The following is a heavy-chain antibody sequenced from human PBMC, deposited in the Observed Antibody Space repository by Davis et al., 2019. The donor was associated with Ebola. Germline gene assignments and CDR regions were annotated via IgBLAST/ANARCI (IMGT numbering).Heavy chain of an antibody. J-gene: IGHJ4*02. D-gene: IGHD6-19*01. CDR1: GFTFSRYW. CDR3: ARAPAGRWQWPGTACDY. V-gene: IGHV3-74*01. Sequence: GESLKISCAASGFTFSRYWMHWVRQAPGKGLVWVSRINSDGSSTSYADSVKGRFTISRDNAKNSLYLQLNSLRPEDTALYYCARAPAGRWQWPGTACDYWGQGTLVTVSS. CDR2: INSDGSST.